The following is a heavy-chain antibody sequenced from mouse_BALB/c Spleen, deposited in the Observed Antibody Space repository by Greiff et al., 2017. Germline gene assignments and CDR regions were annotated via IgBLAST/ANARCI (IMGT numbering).Heavy chain of an antibody. J-gene: IGHJ2*01. CDR3: ARSGGY. V-gene: IGHV1-54*01. CDR2: INPGSGGT. D-gene: IGHD1-1*02. Sequence: VQLVESGAELVRPGTSVKVSCKASGYAFTNYLIEWVKQRPGQGLEWIGVINPGSGGTNYNEKFKGKATLTADKSSSTAYMQLSSLTSDDSAVYFCARSGGYWGQGTTLTVSS. CDR1: GYAFTNYL.